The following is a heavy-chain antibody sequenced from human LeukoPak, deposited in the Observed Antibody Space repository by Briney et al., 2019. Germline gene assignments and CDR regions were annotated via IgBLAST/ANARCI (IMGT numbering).Heavy chain of an antibody. CDR1: GYTFTGYY. CDR2: INPNSGGT. J-gene: IGHJ6*02. CDR3: ARLYYDSSGKRAYYYGMDV. V-gene: IGHV1-2*02. Sequence: ASVKVSCKASGYTFTGYYMHWVRQAPGQGLEWMGWINPNSGGTNYAQKFQGRVTMTRDTSIGTAYMELSRLRSDDTAVYYCARLYYDSSGKRAYYYGMDVWGQGTTVTVSS. D-gene: IGHD3-22*01.